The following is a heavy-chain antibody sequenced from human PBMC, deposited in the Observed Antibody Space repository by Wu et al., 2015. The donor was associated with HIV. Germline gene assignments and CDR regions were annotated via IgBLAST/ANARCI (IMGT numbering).Heavy chain of an antibody. J-gene: IGHJ6*02. V-gene: IGHV1-8*01. Sequence: QVQLVQSGAEVKKPGASVKVSCKASGYTFTFYDINWVRQATGQGLEWMGWMNPNSGNTGYAQKFQGRITMTRNTSTSTAFMELSSLRSEDTAVYFCARVANYFYSSGMDVWGQGTTVTVSS. D-gene: IGHD2-21*01. CDR1: GYTFTFYD. CDR2: MNPNSGNT. CDR3: ARVANYFYSSGMDV.